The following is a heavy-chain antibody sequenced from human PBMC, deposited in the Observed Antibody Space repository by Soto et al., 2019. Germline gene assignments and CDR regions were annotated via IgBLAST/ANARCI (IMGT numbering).Heavy chain of an antibody. V-gene: IGHV3-23*01. J-gene: IGHJ5*02. CDR3: AKLRYYDFWSGENWFDP. Sequence: GGSLRLSCAASGFTFGTFAMSWVRQAPGKGLEWVSFISGSGDRTSYADPVEGRFTISRDTSENMLYLQMNSLRLEDTAIYYCAKLRYYDFWSGENWFDPWGQGTLVTVSS. CDR2: ISGSGDRT. CDR1: GFTFGTFA. D-gene: IGHD3-3*01.